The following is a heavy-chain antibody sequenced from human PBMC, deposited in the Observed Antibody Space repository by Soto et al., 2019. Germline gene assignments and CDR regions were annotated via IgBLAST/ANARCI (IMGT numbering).Heavy chain of an antibody. V-gene: IGHV2-5*02. CDR3: ANGSGGLSDF. CDR1: GFSLNSTAVG. CDR2: IYWDDDN. D-gene: IGHD6-19*01. J-gene: IGHJ4*02. Sequence: QITLKESGPTLLKPTQTLTLTCSFSGFSLNSTAVGVNWIRQPPGKALEWLALIYWDDDNHYSPSLRSRLTITKDTSKNQVVLTMTNMDPVDTGTYYCANGSGGLSDFWGQGALVAVSS.